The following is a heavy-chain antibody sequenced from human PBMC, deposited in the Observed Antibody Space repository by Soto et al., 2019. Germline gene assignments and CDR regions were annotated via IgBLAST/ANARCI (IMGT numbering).Heavy chain of an antibody. CDR3: AKLGYSYGGIDY. CDR2: IGGSGGRT. CDR1: GFTFNSYV. V-gene: IGHV3-23*01. J-gene: IGHJ4*02. Sequence: GGSLRLSCAASGFTFNSYVMSWVRQAPGKGLERVSVIGGSGGRTYYADSVKGRFTISRDNSKNTLYLQMTSLRAEDTAVYYCAKLGYSYGGIDYWGQGTLVTVSS. D-gene: IGHD5-18*01.